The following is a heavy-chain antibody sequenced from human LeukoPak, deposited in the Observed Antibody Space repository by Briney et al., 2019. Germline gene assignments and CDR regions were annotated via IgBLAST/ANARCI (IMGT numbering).Heavy chain of an antibody. J-gene: IGHJ2*01. D-gene: IGHD6-19*01. Sequence: GGSLRLSCAASGFTFSSYAMSWVRQAPGKGLEWVSAIYSGGSTYYADSVKGRFTISRDNSKNTLYLQMNSLRTEDTAVYYCARDRADSSGWFNYWYFALWGRGTLVTVSP. V-gene: IGHV3-53*01. CDR3: ARDRADSSGWFNYWYFAL. CDR2: IYSGGST. CDR1: GFTFSSYA.